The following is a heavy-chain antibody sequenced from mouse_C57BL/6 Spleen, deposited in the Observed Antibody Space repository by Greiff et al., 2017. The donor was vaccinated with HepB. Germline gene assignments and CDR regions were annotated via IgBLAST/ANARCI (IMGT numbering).Heavy chain of an antibody. CDR2: INPSNGGT. V-gene: IGHV1-53*01. D-gene: IGHD1-1*01. J-gene: IGHJ3*01. Sequence: QVQLQQPGTELVKPGASVKLSCKASGYTFTSYWMHWVKQRPGQGLEWIGNINPSNGGTKYNEKFKSKATLTVDKPSSTAYMQLSSLTSEDSAVYYCARSYYGSSYGAWFAYWGQGTLVTVSA. CDR1: GYTFTSYW. CDR3: ARSYYGSSYGAWFAY.